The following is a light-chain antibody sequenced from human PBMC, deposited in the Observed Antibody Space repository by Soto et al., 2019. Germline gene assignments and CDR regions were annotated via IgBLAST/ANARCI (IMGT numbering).Light chain of an antibody. CDR1: QNISNS. CDR3: QHSNTAPYT. V-gene: IGKV1-39*01. J-gene: IGKJ2*01. Sequence: DIQMTQSPSSLSASVGDRVTITCRASQNISNSLNWYQHKPREAPNLLIYAASSLQSGVPSRVSGSGSGTDFTLTIANLLPEDVATYYCQHSNTAPYTFGQGTRLEIK. CDR2: AAS.